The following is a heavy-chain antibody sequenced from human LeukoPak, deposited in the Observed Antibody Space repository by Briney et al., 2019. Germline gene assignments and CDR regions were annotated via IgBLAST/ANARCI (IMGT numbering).Heavy chain of an antibody. CDR1: GFTFSSYA. CDR2: ISGSGGST. J-gene: IGHJ4*02. CDR3: ATSDYYDSSGPDY. Sequence: GGSLRLSCAASGFTFSSYAMSWVRQAPGKGLEWVSAISGSGGSTYYADPVKGRFTISRDNSKNTLYLQMNSLRAEDTAVYYCATSDYYDSSGPDYWGQGTLVTVSS. V-gene: IGHV3-23*01. D-gene: IGHD3-22*01.